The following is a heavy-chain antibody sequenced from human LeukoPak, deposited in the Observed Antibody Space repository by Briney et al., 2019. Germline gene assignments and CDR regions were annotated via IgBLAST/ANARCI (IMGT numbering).Heavy chain of an antibody. J-gene: IGHJ4*02. Sequence: SETLSLTCTVSGGSISSYYWSWIRQPPGKGLEWIGYIYYSGSTNYNPSLKSRVTISVDTSKNQFSLKLSSVTAADTAVYYCAREVVAAAGTVDYWGQGALVIVSP. V-gene: IGHV4-59*01. D-gene: IGHD6-13*01. CDR3: AREVVAAAGTVDY. CDR1: GGSISSYY. CDR2: IYYSGST.